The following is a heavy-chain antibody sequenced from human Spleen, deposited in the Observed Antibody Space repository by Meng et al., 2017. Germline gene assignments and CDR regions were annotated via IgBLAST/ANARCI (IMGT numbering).Heavy chain of an antibody. CDR2: ITVYSGNT. D-gene: IGHD3-9*01. V-gene: IGHV1-18*01. Sequence: QLRRVQFVAEVKKPGASVKVSCKASGDSFTNYDLTWVRQAPGQGLEWMGRITVYSGNTKYAQKVQERVTLTTDTSTTTAYMELRGLTSDDTAVYFCARVQGYFDSYLDYWGQGTLVTVSS. CDR1: GDSFTNYD. CDR3: ARVQGYFDSYLDY. J-gene: IGHJ4*02.